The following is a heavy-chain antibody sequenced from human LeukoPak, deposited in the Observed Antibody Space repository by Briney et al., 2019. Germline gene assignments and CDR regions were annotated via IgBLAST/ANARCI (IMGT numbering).Heavy chain of an antibody. J-gene: IGHJ4*02. CDR3: ARGRRVYYDSSGYYHFDY. V-gene: IGHV1-18*01. D-gene: IGHD3-22*01. CDR1: GYTFTSYG. Sequence: ASVKVSCKTSGYTFTSYGISWVRQAPGQGLEWMGWISAYNGNTNYAQKLQGRVTMTTDTSTSTAYMELRSLRSDDTAVYYCARGRRVYYDSSGYYHFDYWGQGTLVTVSS. CDR2: ISAYNGNT.